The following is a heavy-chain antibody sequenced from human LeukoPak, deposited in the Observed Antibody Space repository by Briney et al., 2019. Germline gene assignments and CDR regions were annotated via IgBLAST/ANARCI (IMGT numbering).Heavy chain of an antibody. J-gene: IGHJ4*02. CDR2: IKQDGSEK. V-gene: IGHV3-7*01. CDR1: GFRFTNYL. Sequence: PGGSLRLSCAASGFRFTNYLMSWVRQGPGKGLEWVANIKQDGSEKDYVDSMKGRFTISRDNAKNSVYLQVNSLRAEDTGIYYCARIGYSSSSFDFWGQGSLVTVSS. CDR3: ARIGYSSSSFDF. D-gene: IGHD6-13*01.